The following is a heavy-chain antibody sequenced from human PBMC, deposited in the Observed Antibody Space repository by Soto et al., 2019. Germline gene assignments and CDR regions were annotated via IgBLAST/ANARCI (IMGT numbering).Heavy chain of an antibody. Sequence: EQLQESGPGLVKPSETLSLTCTVSGVSISSYYWNWIRQPPGKGLEWIGYIYYSGGTNYNPSLKSRVTMSVDTSKSQFSLQLSSVTASDTSVYFCARKALPGWYFDLWGRGTLVTVSS. J-gene: IGHJ2*01. CDR2: IYYSGGT. CDR3: ARKALPGWYFDL. CDR1: GVSISSYY. V-gene: IGHV4-59*01.